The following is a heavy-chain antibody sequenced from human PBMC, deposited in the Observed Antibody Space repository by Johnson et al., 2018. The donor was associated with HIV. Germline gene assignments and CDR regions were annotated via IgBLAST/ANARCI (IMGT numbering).Heavy chain of an antibody. Sequence: VQLVESGGGVVQPGGSLRLSCAASGFTFSNAWMSWVRQAPGKGLEWVGRIKTKTEGGTTDYAASVKGRFTISRDDSKNTLYLQMNSLKTEDTAVYYCSVYFGTAFDFWGQGTMFTVSS. CDR1: GFTFSNAW. J-gene: IGHJ3*01. D-gene: IGHD6-25*01. V-gene: IGHV3-15*01. CDR2: IKTKTEGGTT. CDR3: SVYFGTAFDF.